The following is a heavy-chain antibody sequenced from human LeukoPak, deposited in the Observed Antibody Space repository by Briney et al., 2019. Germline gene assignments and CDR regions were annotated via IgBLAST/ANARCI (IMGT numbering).Heavy chain of an antibody. V-gene: IGHV4-39*01. CDR3: ARRGGPDFWSGLGAFDI. D-gene: IGHD3-3*01. CDR1: GGSISSSSHY. CDR2: IYYSGST. Sequence: SETLSLTCTVSGGSISSSSHYWGWIRQPLGKGLEWIGSIYYSGSTYYNPSLKSRVTISVDTSKNQFSLKLSSVTAADTAVYYCARRGGPDFWSGLGAFDIWGQGTMVTVSS. J-gene: IGHJ3*02.